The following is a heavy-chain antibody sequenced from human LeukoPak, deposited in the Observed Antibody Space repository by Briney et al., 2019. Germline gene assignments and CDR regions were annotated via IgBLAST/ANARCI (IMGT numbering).Heavy chain of an antibody. CDR3: ARGAYSSSWYWKVWESGNYYMDV. CDR2: INPNSGGT. J-gene: IGHJ6*03. V-gene: IGHV1-2*02. D-gene: IGHD6-13*01. Sequence: GASVKVSCKASGYTFTGYYMHWVRQAPGQGLEWMGWINPNSGGTNYAQKFQGRVTMTRDTSISTAYVELSRLRSDDTAVYYCARGAYSSSWYWKVWESGNYYMDVWGKGTTVTISS. CDR1: GYTFTGYY.